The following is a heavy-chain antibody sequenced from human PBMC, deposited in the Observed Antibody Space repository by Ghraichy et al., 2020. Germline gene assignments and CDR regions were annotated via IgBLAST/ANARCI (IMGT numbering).Heavy chain of an antibody. J-gene: IGHJ6*03. Sequence: GGSLRLSCAASGFTFSGYSMNWVRQAPGKGLEWVSSISSSSSYIYYADSVKGRFTISRDNAKNSLYLQMNSLRAEDTALYYCGRGRGTYSGSDYYMDVWGKGTTVTVSS. CDR1: GFTFSGYS. CDR3: GRGRGTYSGSDYYMDV. D-gene: IGHD1-26*01. V-gene: IGHV3-21*01. CDR2: ISSSSSYI.